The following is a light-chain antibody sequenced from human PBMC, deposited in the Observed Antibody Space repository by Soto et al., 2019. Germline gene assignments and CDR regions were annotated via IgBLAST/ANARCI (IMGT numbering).Light chain of an antibody. CDR2: GAS. J-gene: IGKJ4*01. Sequence: EIVMTQSPATLSVSPGERATLSCRASQSVSSNLAWYQQKPGQAPRLLIYGASTRATAIPARFSGSGSGTEFTLTISSRQSEDFAVYYCQQYNNWPRALTFGGGTKVEIK. V-gene: IGKV3-15*01. CDR1: QSVSSN. CDR3: QQYNNWPRALT.